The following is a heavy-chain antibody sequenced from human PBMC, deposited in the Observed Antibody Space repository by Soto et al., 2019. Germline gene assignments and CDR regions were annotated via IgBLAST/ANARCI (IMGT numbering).Heavy chain of an antibody. D-gene: IGHD3-3*01. Sequence: QVQLVQSGAEVKKPGASVKVSCKASGYTFTSYDINWVRQATGQGLEWMGWMNPNSGNTGYAQKFQGRVTMTRNTSISTAYMELSSLRSEDTAMYYCARGRRVLRFLEWLYNWFDPWGQGTLVTVSS. V-gene: IGHV1-8*01. J-gene: IGHJ5*02. CDR1: GYTFTSYD. CDR2: MNPNSGNT. CDR3: ARGRRVLRFLEWLYNWFDP.